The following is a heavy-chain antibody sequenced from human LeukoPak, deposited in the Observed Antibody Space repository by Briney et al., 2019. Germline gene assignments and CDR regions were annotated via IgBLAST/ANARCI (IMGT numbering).Heavy chain of an antibody. J-gene: IGHJ5*02. CDR3: ARHDTITHGNWFDP. V-gene: IGHV5-51*01. CDR1: GYSFTSYW. CDR2: IYPGDSDT. D-gene: IGHD5-12*01. Sequence: GESLKISCKGSGYSFTSYWIGWVRQMPGKGLEWMGIIYPGDSDTIYSPSFQGHVTISADKSISTAYLQWSSLKASDAATYYCARHDTITHGNWFDPWGQGTLVTVSS.